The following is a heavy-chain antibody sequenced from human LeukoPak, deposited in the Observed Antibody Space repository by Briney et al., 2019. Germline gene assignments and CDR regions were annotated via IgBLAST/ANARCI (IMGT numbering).Heavy chain of an antibody. Sequence: GGSLRLSCAASGFTFSSYGMHWVRQAPGKGLEWVAVISYDGSNKYYADSVKGRFTISRDNSKNTLYLQMNSLRAEDTAVYYCAKLTQRNRGVHFDYWGQGTLVTVSS. J-gene: IGHJ4*02. D-gene: IGHD1-14*01. CDR2: ISYDGSNK. CDR3: AKLTQRNRGVHFDY. CDR1: GFTFSSYG. V-gene: IGHV3-30*18.